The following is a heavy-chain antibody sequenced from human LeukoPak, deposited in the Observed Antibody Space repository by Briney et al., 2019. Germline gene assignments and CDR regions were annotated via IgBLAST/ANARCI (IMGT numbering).Heavy chain of an antibody. CDR1: EFTFNTYS. Sequence: GGSLRLSCAASEFTFNTYSMHWVRQAPGKGLEWVANINQDGSGTFYVDSVKGRFTISRDNARNSVYLQMNSLRAEDTAVYYCARAGSSWWVFDYWGQGTLVTVSS. CDR3: ARAGSSWWVFDY. V-gene: IGHV3-7*01. J-gene: IGHJ4*02. CDR2: INQDGSGT. D-gene: IGHD6-13*01.